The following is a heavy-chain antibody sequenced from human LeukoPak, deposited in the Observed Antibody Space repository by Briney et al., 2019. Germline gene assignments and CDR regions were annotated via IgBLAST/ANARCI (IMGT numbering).Heavy chain of an antibody. J-gene: IGHJ5*02. CDR1: GGSLSSYY. Sequence: SETLSLTCTVSGGSLSSYYWSWIRQPPGKGLEWIGYIYYSGSTNYNPSLKSRVTISVDTSKNQFSLKLSSVTAADTAVYYCARDSSGYSYDPWFDPWGQGTLVTVSS. CDR2: IYYSGST. V-gene: IGHV4-59*12. D-gene: IGHD5-18*01. CDR3: ARDSSGYSYDPWFDP.